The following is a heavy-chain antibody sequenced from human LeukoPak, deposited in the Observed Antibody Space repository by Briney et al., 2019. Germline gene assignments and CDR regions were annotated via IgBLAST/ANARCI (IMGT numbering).Heavy chain of an antibody. CDR1: GFTFSSYG. D-gene: IGHD4-17*01. Sequence: PGGSLRLSCAASGFTFSSYGMHWVRQAPGKGLEWVAVIWYDGSNKYYADSVKGRFTTSRDNSKNTLYLQMNSLRAEDTAVYYCARSPYYGDYVDYYYYGMDVWGQGTTVTVSS. CDR3: ARSPYYGDYVDYYYYGMDV. J-gene: IGHJ6*02. CDR2: IWYDGSNK. V-gene: IGHV3-33*01.